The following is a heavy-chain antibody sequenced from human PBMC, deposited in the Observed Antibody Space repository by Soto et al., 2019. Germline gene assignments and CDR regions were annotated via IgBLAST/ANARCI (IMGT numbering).Heavy chain of an antibody. J-gene: IGHJ4*02. CDR3: AHRRRKAAAGTGYFDY. Sequence: SGPTLVNPTQTLTLTCTFSGFSLSTSGVGVGWIRQPPGKALEWLALIYWNDDKRYSPSLKSRLTITKDTSKNQVVLTMTNMDPVDTATYYCAHRRRKAAAGTGYFDYWGQGTLVTVSS. V-gene: IGHV2-5*01. CDR2: IYWNDDK. CDR1: GFSLSTSGVG. D-gene: IGHD6-13*01.